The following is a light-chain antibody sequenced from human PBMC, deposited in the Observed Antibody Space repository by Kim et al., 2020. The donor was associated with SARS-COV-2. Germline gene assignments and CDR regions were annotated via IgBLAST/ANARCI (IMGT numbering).Light chain of an antibody. CDR2: GKN. CDR1: SLRNYY. V-gene: IGLV3-19*01. CDR3: NTRDNNDNVL. J-gene: IGLJ2*01. Sequence: VALGQTVRITCQGDSLRNYYTTWFQQKPGQAPIVVFYGKNNRPSGIPDRFSGSSSGNTASLTITATQAGDEADYYCNTRDNNDNVLFGGGTRLTVL.